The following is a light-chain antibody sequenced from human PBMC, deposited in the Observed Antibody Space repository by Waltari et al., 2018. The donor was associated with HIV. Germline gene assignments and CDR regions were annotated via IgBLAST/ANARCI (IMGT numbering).Light chain of an antibody. Sequence: QSVLTPPPSVSAAPGQKVTVSCSGSSSTTGSHYLSWYQHLPGTAPKLLSYDDDKRPSGIPDRFSGSKSGTSATLGITGLQTGDEADYYCGAWDSSLSAGVFGTGTKVTVL. CDR1: SSTTGSHY. CDR3: GAWDSSLSAGV. J-gene: IGLJ1*01. CDR2: DDD. V-gene: IGLV1-51*01.